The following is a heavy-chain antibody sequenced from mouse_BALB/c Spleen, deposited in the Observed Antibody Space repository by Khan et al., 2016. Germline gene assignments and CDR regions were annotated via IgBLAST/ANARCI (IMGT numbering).Heavy chain of an antibody. Sequence: VQLQQSGPGLVKPSQSLSLTCSVTGYSITSGYYWNWIRQFPGNKLEWMGYISYDGSNNYNPSLKNRISITRDTSKNQFFLKLNSVTTEDTATYYCATYGNYEGSAYWGQGTLVTVSA. V-gene: IGHV3-6*02. D-gene: IGHD2-1*01. CDR3: ATYGNYEGSAY. CDR1: GYSITSGYY. J-gene: IGHJ3*01. CDR2: ISYDGSN.